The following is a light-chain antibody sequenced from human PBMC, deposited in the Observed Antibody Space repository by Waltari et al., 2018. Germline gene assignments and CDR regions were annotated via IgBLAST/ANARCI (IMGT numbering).Light chain of an antibody. J-gene: IGKJ2*01. CDR2: GAS. V-gene: IGKV3-15*01. CDR3: QQYNNWPPMYT. Sequence: ETVMTQSPATLSVSPGERATLSCRATQSVSSNLAWYQQKPGQAPRLLIYGASTRATGIPARFSGSGSGIDFTLTISSLQSEDIAVYYCQQYNNWPPMYTFGQGTKLEIK. CDR1: QSVSSN.